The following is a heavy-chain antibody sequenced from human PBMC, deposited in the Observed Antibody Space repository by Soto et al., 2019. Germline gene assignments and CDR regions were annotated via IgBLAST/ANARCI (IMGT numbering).Heavy chain of an antibody. CDR2: IKSKTDGGTT. Sequence: EVQLMESGGGLVKPGGSLRLSCAASGFTFSNAWMSWVRQAPGKGLEWVGRIKSKTDGGTTDYAAPVKGRFTISRDDSKYTLYLQMNSLKTEDTAVYYCTETYYDFWSGYVDYWGQGTLVTVSS. D-gene: IGHD3-3*01. CDR3: TETYYDFWSGYVDY. V-gene: IGHV3-15*01. CDR1: GFTFSNAW. J-gene: IGHJ4*02.